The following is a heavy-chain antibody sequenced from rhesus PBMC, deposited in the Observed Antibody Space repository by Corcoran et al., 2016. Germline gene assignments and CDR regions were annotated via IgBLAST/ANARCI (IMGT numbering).Heavy chain of an antibody. Sequence: QVQLQESGPGLVKPSDTLSLTCSVSGGSIRDYYYCNWIRPTPRKGLEWIGKLYCNNEDNYYKPTHKSRVTISKETAKNHVFLKLSSVTAADTAVYYGAKSPYCSRGVCHFDYWGQGVLVTVSS. J-gene: IGHJ4*01. CDR2: LYCNNEDN. CDR1: GGSIRDYYY. V-gene: IGHV4S9*01. CDR3: AKSPYCSRGVCHFDY. D-gene: IGHD2-39*01.